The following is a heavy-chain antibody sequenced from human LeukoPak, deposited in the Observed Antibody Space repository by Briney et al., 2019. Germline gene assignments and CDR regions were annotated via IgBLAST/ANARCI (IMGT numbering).Heavy chain of an antibody. D-gene: IGHD3-3*01. V-gene: IGHV4-34*01. CDR3: ARGRGDFWSGYYNSWFDP. CDR1: GGSFSGYY. CDR2: INHSGST. Sequence: PSETLSLTCAVYGGSFSGYYWSWIRQPPGKGLEWIGEINHSGSTNYNPSLKGRVTISVDTSKNQFSLKLSSVTAADTAVYYCARGRGDFWSGYYNSWFDPWGQGTLVTVSS. J-gene: IGHJ5*02.